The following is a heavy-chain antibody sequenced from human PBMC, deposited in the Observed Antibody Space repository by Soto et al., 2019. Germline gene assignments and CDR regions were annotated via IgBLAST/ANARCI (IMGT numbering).Heavy chain of an antibody. Sequence: GESLKISCQGSGYGFASYWIGWVRQMPGKDLEWMGIIYPGDSDTRYSPSFQGQVTISADKSLRTAYLQRTSLKASDTALYYCARTRSFTLGFYYDGMDVWGQGTTVTVSS. V-gene: IGHV5-51*01. CDR1: GYGFASYW. CDR2: IYPGDSDT. CDR3: ARTRSFTLGFYYDGMDV. D-gene: IGHD6-6*01. J-gene: IGHJ6*02.